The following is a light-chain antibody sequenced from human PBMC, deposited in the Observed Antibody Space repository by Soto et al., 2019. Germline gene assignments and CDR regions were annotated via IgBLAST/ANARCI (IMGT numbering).Light chain of an antibody. J-gene: IGKJ1*01. V-gene: IGKV3-20*01. Sequence: EIVLTQSPGTVSLSPGESATLSCRASQSVNSDYLAWFQQRPGQAPRLLIFATSRRATDIPDRFSGSGSGTDFTLAIRRLEPEDFAVYYCHQFGYSPRTFGQGTKVDI. CDR2: ATS. CDR1: QSVNSDY. CDR3: HQFGYSPRT.